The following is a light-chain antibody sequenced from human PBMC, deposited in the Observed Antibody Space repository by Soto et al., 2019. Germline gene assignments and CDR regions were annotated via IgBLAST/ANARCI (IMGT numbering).Light chain of an antibody. Sequence: QPVLTQSPSASASLGASVKLTCALSSGHSSYAIAWHQQQPEKGPRYLMKLNSDGSHSKGDGIPDRFSGSSSGAERYLIISSVQSEDEADYYCQTRGTGIPVFGGGTQLTVL. CDR1: SGHSSYA. V-gene: IGLV4-69*01. CDR3: QTRGTGIPV. CDR2: LNSDGSH. J-gene: IGLJ2*01.